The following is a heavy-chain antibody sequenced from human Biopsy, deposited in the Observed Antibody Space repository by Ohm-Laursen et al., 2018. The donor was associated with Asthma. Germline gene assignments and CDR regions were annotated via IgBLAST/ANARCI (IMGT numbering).Heavy chain of an antibody. CDR3: ARGDSSGWSHYYFDY. D-gene: IGHD6-19*01. Sequence: SLRLSCTASGFTVSRDHMFWVRQAPGKGLEWVSVIYSGGTSHTADSVRGRFTISRGFSKNTLHLQMHSLRVEDTAVYHCARGDSSGWSHYYFDYWGQGTLVTVSS. CDR1: GFTVSRDH. V-gene: IGHV3-53*01. CDR2: IYSGGTS. J-gene: IGHJ4*02.